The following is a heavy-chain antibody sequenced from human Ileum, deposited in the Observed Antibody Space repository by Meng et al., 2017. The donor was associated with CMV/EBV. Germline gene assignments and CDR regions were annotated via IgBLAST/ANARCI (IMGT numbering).Heavy chain of an antibody. CDR3: ARDFYDFWSGYHPVYGY. V-gene: IGHV3-21*01. J-gene: IGHJ4*02. CDR1: GFTFSSYS. CDR2: ISSSSSYI. Sequence: GGSLRLSCAASGFTFSSYSMNWVRQAPGKGLEWVSSISSSSSYIYYADSVKGRFTISRDNAKNSLYLQMNSLRAEDTAVYYCARDFYDFWSGYHPVYGYWGQGTRVTSSS. D-gene: IGHD3-3*01.